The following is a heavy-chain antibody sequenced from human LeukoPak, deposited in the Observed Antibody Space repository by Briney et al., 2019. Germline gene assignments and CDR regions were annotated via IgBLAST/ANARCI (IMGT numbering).Heavy chain of an antibody. CDR1: GFTFSSYA. CDR3: AKGGSSWTRFDY. CDR2: ISGSGGST. D-gene: IGHD6-13*01. V-gene: IGHV3-23*01. Sequence: GGSLRLSCAASGFTFSSYAMGWVRQAPGKGLEWVSAISGSGGSTYYADSVKGRFTISRDNSKNTLYLQMNSLGAEDTAVYYCAKGGSSWTRFDYWGQGTLVTVSS. J-gene: IGHJ4*02.